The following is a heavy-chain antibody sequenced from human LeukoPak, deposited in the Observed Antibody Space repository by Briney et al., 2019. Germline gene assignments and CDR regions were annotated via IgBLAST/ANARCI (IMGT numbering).Heavy chain of an antibody. CDR1: GGSISSYY. Sequence: PSETLSLTCTVSGGSISSYYWSWIRQPPGKGLEWIGYNYYSGSTNYNPSLKSRVTISVDTSKNQFSLKLSSVTAADTALYYCARDHATSSSWYGHAYWGQGILVIVSS. J-gene: IGHJ4*02. CDR3: ARDHATSSSWYGHAY. CDR2: NYYSGST. V-gene: IGHV4-59*12. D-gene: IGHD6-13*01.